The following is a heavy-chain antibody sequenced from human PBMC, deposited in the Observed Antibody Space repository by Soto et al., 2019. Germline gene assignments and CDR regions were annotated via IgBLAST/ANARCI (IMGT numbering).Heavy chain of an antibody. CDR1: GYIFTSFG. J-gene: IGHJ4*02. CDR3: TSGAGQGSGSYD. D-gene: IGHD3-10*01. CDR2: VSTYNGNT. V-gene: IGHV1-18*01. Sequence: QVQLVQSGAEVKKPGASVKVSCKASGYIFTSFGITWVRQAPGQGLEWMGWVSTYNGNTKYAQKLQGRVTMSTDTSTSTAYMDLSSLRSDDTAVYYCTSGAGQGSGSYDWGQGTLVTVSS.